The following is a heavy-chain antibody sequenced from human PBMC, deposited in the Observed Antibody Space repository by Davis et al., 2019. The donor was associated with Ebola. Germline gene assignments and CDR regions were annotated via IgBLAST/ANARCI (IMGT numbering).Heavy chain of an antibody. CDR2: ISSSSSYI. CDR1: GFTFSHYE. J-gene: IGHJ6*02. Sequence: GESLKISCAVSGFTFSHYEMSWVRQAPGKGLEWVSSISSSSSYIYYADSLKGRFTISRDNAKNSLYLQMNSLRAEDTAVYYCARDLYLGSWNYYGMDVWGQGTTVTVSS. CDR3: ARDLYLGSWNYYGMDV. V-gene: IGHV3-21*01. D-gene: IGHD2-2*02.